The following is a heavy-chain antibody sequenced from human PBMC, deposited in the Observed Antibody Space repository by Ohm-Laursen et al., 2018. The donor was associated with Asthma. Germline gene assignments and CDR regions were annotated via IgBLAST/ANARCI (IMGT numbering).Heavy chain of an antibody. Sequence: SLRLSCAASGFTFRSYAMHWVRQAPGKGLEWVSYITSYSSTTYYADSVKGRFTISRDNAKNSLYLQMNSLRAEDTAVYYCARMGYSSGWYDYWGQGTLVTVSS. CDR1: GFTFRSYA. J-gene: IGHJ4*02. CDR3: ARMGYSSGWYDY. D-gene: IGHD6-19*01. V-gene: IGHV3-48*01. CDR2: ITSYSSTT.